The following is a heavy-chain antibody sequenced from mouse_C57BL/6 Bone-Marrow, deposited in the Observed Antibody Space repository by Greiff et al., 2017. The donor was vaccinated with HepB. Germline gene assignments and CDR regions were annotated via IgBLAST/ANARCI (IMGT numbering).Heavy chain of an antibody. CDR1: GYTFTSYW. J-gene: IGHJ2*01. Sequence: QVQLQQPGAELVRPGPSVKLSCKASGYTFTSYWMHWVKQRPGQGLEWIGVIDPSDSYTNYNQKFKGKATLTVDTSSSTAYMQLSSLTSEDSAVYYCAREGGVPTVVLDYWGQGTTLTVSS. CDR3: AREGGVPTVVLDY. D-gene: IGHD1-1*01. V-gene: IGHV1-59*01. CDR2: IDPSDSYT.